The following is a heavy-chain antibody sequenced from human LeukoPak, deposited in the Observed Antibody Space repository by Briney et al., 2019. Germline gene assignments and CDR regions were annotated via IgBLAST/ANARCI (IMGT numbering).Heavy chain of an antibody. D-gene: IGHD6-13*01. CDR1: GYTFTDYY. Sequence: ASVKVSCKASGYTFTDYYLHWVRQAPGQGVEWMGWTNPKTGVTKYAHNFQGRVAMTRDTSINTAYMEVSRLRSDDTAVFYCARDEVSSSSRYYYYGMDVWGQGTTVTVSS. CDR2: TNPKTGVT. CDR3: ARDEVSSSSRYYYYGMDV. J-gene: IGHJ6*02. V-gene: IGHV1-2*07.